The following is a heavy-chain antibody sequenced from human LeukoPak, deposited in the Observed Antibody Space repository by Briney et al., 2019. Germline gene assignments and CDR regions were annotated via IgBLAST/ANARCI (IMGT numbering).Heavy chain of an antibody. Sequence: GGALRLSCAVSGVTFSSYAMTCVRHTPEKGLQWVSTISDRGGRTYYADSVTGRFTISRDNPKTTLYLQMNSLRAEDTAVYYCANSPFRAYWGQGTLVTVSS. J-gene: IGHJ4*02. D-gene: IGHD2/OR15-2a*01. V-gene: IGHV3-23*01. CDR3: ANSPFRAY. CDR1: GVTFSSYA. CDR2: ISDRGGRT.